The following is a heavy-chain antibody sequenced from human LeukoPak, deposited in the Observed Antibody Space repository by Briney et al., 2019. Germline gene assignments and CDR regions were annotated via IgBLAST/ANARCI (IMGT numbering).Heavy chain of an antibody. V-gene: IGHV4-39*01. D-gene: IGHD4-11*01. CDR1: GGSISSSSYY. J-gene: IGHJ4*02. CDR2: IYYSGST. Sequence: PSETLSLTCTVSGGSISSSSYYWGWIRQPPGKGLEWIGSIYYSGSTYYNPSLKSRVTISVDTSKNQFSLKLSSVTAADTAVYYCARHPAGVTTVTWFDYWGQGTLVTVSS. CDR3: ARHPAGVTTVTWFDY.